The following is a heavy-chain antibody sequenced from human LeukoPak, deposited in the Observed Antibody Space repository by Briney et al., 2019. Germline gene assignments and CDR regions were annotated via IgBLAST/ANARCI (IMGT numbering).Heavy chain of an antibody. CDR2: ISSSGSTI. Sequence: GGSLRLSCAASGFTFSDFYMSWIRQAPGKGLEWVSYISSSGSTIYYADSVKGRFTISRDNAQSSMYLQMNSLRAEDTAVYYCARANYGGNPRYFQHWGQGTLVTVSS. V-gene: IGHV3-11*01. CDR3: ARANYGGNPRYFQH. D-gene: IGHD4-23*01. J-gene: IGHJ1*01. CDR1: GFTFSDFY.